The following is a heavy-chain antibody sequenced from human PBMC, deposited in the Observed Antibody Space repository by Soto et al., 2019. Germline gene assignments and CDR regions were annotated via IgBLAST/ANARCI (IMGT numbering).Heavy chain of an antibody. CDR1: GFAFSTFS. J-gene: IGHJ4*02. CDR3: AVPSSGSYYAPDY. Sequence: PGGSLRLSCAASGFAFSTFSMTWVRQSPGKGLEWVSGIYGHGGRTFYAASVKGRFTISRDNSQNVVYLQMDSLNVEDTATYYCAVPSSGSYYAPDYWGQGTLVTVSS. D-gene: IGHD1-26*01. V-gene: IGHV3-23*01. CDR2: IYGHGGRT.